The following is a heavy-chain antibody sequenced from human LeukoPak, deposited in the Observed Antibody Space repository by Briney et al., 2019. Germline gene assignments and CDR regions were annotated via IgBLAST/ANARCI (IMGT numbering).Heavy chain of an antibody. CDR3: ARDGVGYGDYLGY. Sequence: GGSLRLSCAASGFTFSSYWMSWVRQAPGKGLEWVANIKQDGSEKYYVDSVKGRFTISRDNAKNSLYLQMNSLRAEDTAVYYCARDGVGYGDYLGYWGQGTLVTVSS. V-gene: IGHV3-7*01. D-gene: IGHD4-17*01. CDR1: GFTFSSYW. J-gene: IGHJ4*02. CDR2: IKQDGSEK.